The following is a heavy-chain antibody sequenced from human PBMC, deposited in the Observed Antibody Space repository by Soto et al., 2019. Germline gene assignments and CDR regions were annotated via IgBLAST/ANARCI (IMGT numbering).Heavy chain of an antibody. CDR3: AREQDSAYYFDY. CDR1: GFTFSNSP. Sequence: QVQLVESGGCVVQRGRSLSLSCVACGFTFSNSPIHWVRQAPGKGLEWVSVMSYDGSRQYYADSVKGRFTISDDSSKNTLYLQINTVRVDDTAMYYSAREQDSAYYFDYWGQGTLVTVSS. J-gene: IGHJ4*02. D-gene: IGHD5-18*01. CDR2: MSYDGSRQ. V-gene: IGHV3-30-3*01.